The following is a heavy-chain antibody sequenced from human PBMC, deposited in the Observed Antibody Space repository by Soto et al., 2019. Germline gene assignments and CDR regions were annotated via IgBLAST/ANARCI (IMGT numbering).Heavy chain of an antibody. CDR1: GFAFG. CDR3: AKDRGWSSADLDY. CDR2: ISYDGSNK. Sequence: AQLLQSGGGLVPPGGSLRLSCVASGFAFGMHWVRQAPGKGLEWVALISYDGSNKYYADSVKGRFTISRDKSKNTLYLQMNSLRAEDTAVYYCAKDRGWSSADLDYWGQGTLVTVSS. J-gene: IGHJ4*02. V-gene: IGHV3-30*18. D-gene: IGHD6-19*01.